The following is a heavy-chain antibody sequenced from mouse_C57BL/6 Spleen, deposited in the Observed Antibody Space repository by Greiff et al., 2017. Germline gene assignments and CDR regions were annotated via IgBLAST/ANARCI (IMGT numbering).Heavy chain of an antibody. CDR1: GYTFTSYW. D-gene: IGHD1-1*01. Sequence: QVQLQQPGAELVKPGASVKLTCKASGYTFTSYWLHWVKQRPGRGLEWIGRMDPNSGGNKYNEKFKSKATLTVDKPSSTAYMQLSSLTSEYSAVYYCARDYYEYYAMDYWGQGTSVTVSS. V-gene: IGHV1-72*01. J-gene: IGHJ4*01. CDR3: ARDYYEYYAMDY. CDR2: MDPNSGGN.